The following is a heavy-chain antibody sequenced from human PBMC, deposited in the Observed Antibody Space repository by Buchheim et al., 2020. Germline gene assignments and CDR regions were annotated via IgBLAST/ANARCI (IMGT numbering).Heavy chain of an antibody. Sequence: EVQLLESGGGLVQPGGSLRLSCAASGFTFSSYAMSWVRQAPGKGLEWVSAISGSGGSTYYADSVKGRFTISRDNSKNPLYLQMNSLRAEDTAVYYCAKVDSSGWYKGDYGMDVWGQGTT. CDR3: AKVDSSGWYKGDYGMDV. D-gene: IGHD6-19*01. V-gene: IGHV3-23*01. CDR1: GFTFSSYA. CDR2: ISGSGGST. J-gene: IGHJ6*02.